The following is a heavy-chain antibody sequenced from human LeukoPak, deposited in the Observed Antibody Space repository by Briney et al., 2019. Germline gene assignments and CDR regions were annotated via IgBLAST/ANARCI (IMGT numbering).Heavy chain of an antibody. J-gene: IGHJ6*04. CDR1: GVTFSGYW. D-gene: IGHD3-10*01. CDR3: ARAVRGVIIYSYYYGMDV. V-gene: IGHV3-7*03. CDR2: IKQDGSEK. Sequence: GGSLRLSCVASGVTFSGYWMSWVRQAPGKGLEWVANIKQDGSEKYYVDSVKGRFTISRDNAKNSLYLQMNSLRAEDTAVYYCARAVRGVIIYSYYYGMDVWGKGTTVTVSS.